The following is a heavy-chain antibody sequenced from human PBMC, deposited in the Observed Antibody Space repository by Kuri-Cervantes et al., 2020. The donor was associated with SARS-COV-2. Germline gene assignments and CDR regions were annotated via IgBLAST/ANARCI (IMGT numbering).Heavy chain of an antibody. J-gene: IGHJ6*03. V-gene: IGHV1-3*02. D-gene: IGHD7-27*01. CDR2: SNAGNGNT. CDR3: ARMTTGDYMDV. CDR1: GYTFTSYA. Sequence: ASVKVSCKASGYTFTSYAMHWVRQAPGQRLEWMGWSNAGNGNTKYSQEFQGRVTITTDESTSTAYMELSSLRSEDTAVYYCARMTTGDYMDVWGKGTTVTVSS.